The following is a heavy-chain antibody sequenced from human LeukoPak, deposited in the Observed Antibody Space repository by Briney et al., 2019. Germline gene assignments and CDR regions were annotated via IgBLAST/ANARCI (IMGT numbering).Heavy chain of an antibody. CDR2: INHSGST. V-gene: IGHV4-34*01. J-gene: IGHJ4*02. Sequence: PSETLSLTCAVYGGSFSGYYWSWIRQPPGKGLEWIGEINHSGSTNYNPSLKSRVTISVDTSKNQFSLKLSSVTAADTAVYYCARGVSGWWELLRGYYFDYWGQGTLVTVSS. CDR1: GGSFSGYY. CDR3: ARGVSGWWELLRGYYFDY. D-gene: IGHD1-26*01.